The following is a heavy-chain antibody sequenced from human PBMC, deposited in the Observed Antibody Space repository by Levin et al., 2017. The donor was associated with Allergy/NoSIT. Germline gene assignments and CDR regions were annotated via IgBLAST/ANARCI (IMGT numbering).Heavy chain of an antibody. Sequence: SETLSLTCAVSGYSISSGYYWGWIRQPPGKGLEWIGSIYHSGSTYYNPSLKSRVTISVDTSKNQFSLKLSSVTAADTAVYYCASATYYYGSGSSSIDYWGQGTLVTVSS. CDR2: IYHSGST. CDR1: GYSISSGYY. V-gene: IGHV4-38-2*01. CDR3: ASATYYYGSGSSSIDY. J-gene: IGHJ4*02. D-gene: IGHD3-10*01.